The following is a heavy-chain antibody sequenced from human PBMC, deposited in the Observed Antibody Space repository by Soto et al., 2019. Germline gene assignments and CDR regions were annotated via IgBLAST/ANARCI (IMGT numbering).Heavy chain of an antibody. V-gene: IGHV3-30-3*01. CDR1: GFTFSSYA. CDR2: ISYDGSNK. J-gene: IGHJ4*02. CDR3: AREMWTRSGPQNFFDY. D-gene: IGHD6-25*01. Sequence: PGGSLRLSCAASGFTFSSYAMHWLRQAPGKGLEWVAVISYDGSNKYYADSVKGRFTISRDNSKNTLYLQMNSLRADDTAVYYCAREMWTRSGPQNFFDYWGQGALVTVSS.